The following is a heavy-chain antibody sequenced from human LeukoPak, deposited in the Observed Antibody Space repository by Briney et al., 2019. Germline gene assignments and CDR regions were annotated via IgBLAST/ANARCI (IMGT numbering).Heavy chain of an antibody. CDR2: IYYSGST. CDR1: GGSISSSSYY. V-gene: IGHV4-39*01. CDR3: ASLQLRFLEWLSSNWFDP. Sequence: SETLSLTCTVSGGSISSSSYYWGWIRQPPGKGLEWIGSIYYSGSTYYNPSLKSRVTISVDTSKNQFSLKLSSVTAADTAVYYCASLQLRFLEWLSSNWFDPWGQGTLVTVSS. J-gene: IGHJ5*02. D-gene: IGHD3-3*01.